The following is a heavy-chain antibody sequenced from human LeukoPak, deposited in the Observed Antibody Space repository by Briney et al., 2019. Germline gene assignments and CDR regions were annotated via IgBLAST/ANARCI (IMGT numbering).Heavy chain of an antibody. CDR2: IYYSGST. CDR1: GGSISSYY. D-gene: IGHD4-17*01. V-gene: IGHV4-59*08. J-gene: IGHJ4*02. Sequence: SETLSLTCTVSGGSISSYYWSWIRQPPEKGLEWIGYIYYSGSTNYNPSLKSRVTISVDTSKNQFSLKLSSVTAADTAVYYCRIGDYNLDYWGQGTLVTVSS. CDR3: RIGDYNLDY.